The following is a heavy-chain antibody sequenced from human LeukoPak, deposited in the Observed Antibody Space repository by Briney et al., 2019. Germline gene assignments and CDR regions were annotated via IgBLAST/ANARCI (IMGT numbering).Heavy chain of an antibody. V-gene: IGHV4-30-4*07. Sequence: PSETLSLTCAVSGVAISLGGYAENWIRQPPGKVLEGIAYIYHSGTTYDNPYLKSRATISVDTSKNQLSLKLSSVTAADTAVHYCVRGRYSSRWFKDKNWFDPWGQGIPVTVSS. CDR1: GVAISLGGYA. CDR2: IYHSGTT. D-gene: IGHD6-19*01. J-gene: IGHJ5*02. CDR3: VRGRYSSRWFKDKNWFDP.